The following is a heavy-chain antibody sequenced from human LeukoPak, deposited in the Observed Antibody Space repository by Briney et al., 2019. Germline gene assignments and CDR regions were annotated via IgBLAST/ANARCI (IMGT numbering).Heavy chain of an antibody. CDR3: ARGGFGVVLFDY. V-gene: IGHV1-69*04. CDR2: IIPILGIA. J-gene: IGHJ4*02. Sequence: ASVKVSCKASGYTFTSYGISWVRQAPGQGLEWMGRIIPILGIANYAQKFQSRVTITADKSTSTAYMELSSLRSEDTAVYYCARGGFGVVLFDYWGQGTLVTVSS. CDR1: GYTFTSYG. D-gene: IGHD3-3*01.